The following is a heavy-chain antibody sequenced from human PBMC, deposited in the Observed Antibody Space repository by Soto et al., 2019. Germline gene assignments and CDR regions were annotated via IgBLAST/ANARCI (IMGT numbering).Heavy chain of an antibody. V-gene: IGHV1-69*13. Sequence: SVKVSRKASGGTFRSYAIRWVRPAPGQGLEWMGGLIPIPGTATYAERFQGRVKITAAESTSTASSELSRLRSEDTAVYYCAPAASMIVVGITDVHYYCDYWGQGTRVTVSS. D-gene: IGHD3-22*01. CDR2: LIPIPGTA. CDR1: GGTFRSYA. J-gene: IGHJ4*02. CDR3: APAASMIVVGITDVHYYCDY.